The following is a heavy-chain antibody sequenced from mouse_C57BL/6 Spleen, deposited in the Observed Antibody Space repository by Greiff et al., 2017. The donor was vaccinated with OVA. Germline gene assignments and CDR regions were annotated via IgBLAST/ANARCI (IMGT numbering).Heavy chain of an antibody. Sequence: VQLQQSGAELVRPGTSVKVSCKASGYAFTNYLIEWVKQRPGQGLEWIGVINPGSGGTNYNEKFKGKATVTADKSSSTAYMQLSSLTSEDSAVYFCARGNYCGSSPYAMDYWGQGTSVTVSS. CDR2: INPGSGGT. V-gene: IGHV1-54*01. D-gene: IGHD1-1*01. CDR3: ARGNYCGSSPYAMDY. J-gene: IGHJ4*01. CDR1: GYAFTNYL.